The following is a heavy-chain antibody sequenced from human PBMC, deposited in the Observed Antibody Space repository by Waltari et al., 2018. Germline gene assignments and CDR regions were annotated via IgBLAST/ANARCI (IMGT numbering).Heavy chain of an antibody. CDR2: INHAGYT. CDR3: VRLEDCTGPGGHCYSGDPFALDV. D-gene: IGHD2-15*01. J-gene: IGHJ6*02. CDR1: GGSFSGYD. V-gene: IGHV4-34*02. Sequence: QVQLQQWGAGLLQSSETLSLTCAVYGGSFSGYDWGVVRQPPGKGLEWIGEINHAGYTNHNPSLRSRVTMSADTSKSQFSLKLNSVTAADTAVYYCVRLEDCTGPGGHCYSGDPFALDVWGQGTTVTVSS.